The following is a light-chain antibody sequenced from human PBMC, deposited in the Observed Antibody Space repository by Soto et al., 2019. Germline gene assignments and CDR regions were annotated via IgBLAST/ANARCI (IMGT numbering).Light chain of an antibody. CDR3: QVWDSSTGV. Sequence: SYELTQPLSVSVALGQTARITCGGTNIGNKNVHWYQQRPGQAPLLVIYRDSNRPSGIPERFSGSNSGNTATLTISRAQAGDEADYYCQVWDSSTGVFGTGTKLTVL. J-gene: IGLJ1*01. CDR2: RDS. V-gene: IGLV3-9*01. CDR1: NIGNKN.